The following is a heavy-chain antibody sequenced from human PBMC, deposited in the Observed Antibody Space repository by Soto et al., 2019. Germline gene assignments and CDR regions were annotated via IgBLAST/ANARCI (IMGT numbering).Heavy chain of an antibody. CDR2: IIPIFGTA. CDR1: GGTFSSYA. Sequence: QVQLVQSGAEVKKPGSSVKVSCKASGGTFSSYAISWVRQAPGQGLEWMGGIIPIFGTANYAQKFQGRVTITADESTSTAYMERSSLRSEDTAVYYCASQGVSLYYYYGMDVWAKGPRSPSP. CDR3: ASQGVSLYYYYGMDV. V-gene: IGHV1-69*12. J-gene: IGHJ6*02. D-gene: IGHD2-8*01.